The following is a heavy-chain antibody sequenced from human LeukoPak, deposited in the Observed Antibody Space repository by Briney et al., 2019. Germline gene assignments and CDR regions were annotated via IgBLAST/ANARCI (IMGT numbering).Heavy chain of an antibody. CDR1: GFTFSSYS. D-gene: IGHD3-16*02. J-gene: IGHJ6*02. V-gene: IGHV3-21*01. Sequence: PGGSLRLSCAASGFTFSSYSMNWVRQAPGKGLEWVSSISRSSSYIYYADSVKGRFTISRDNAKNSLYLQMNSLRAEDTAVYYCARESDYDYVWGSYRYQGMDVWGQGTTVTVSS. CDR2: ISRSSSYI. CDR3: ARESDYDYVWGSYRYQGMDV.